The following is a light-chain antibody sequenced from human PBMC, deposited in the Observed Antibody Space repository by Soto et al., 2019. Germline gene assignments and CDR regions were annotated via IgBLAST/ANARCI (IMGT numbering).Light chain of an antibody. Sequence: QSALTQPASVSGSPGQSITISCTGTSSDVGGYNYVSWYQQHPGKAPKVMIYEVTNRPSGVSHRFSGSKSGNTASLTISRLQAEDEADYYCSSYTSSSTLYVFGTGTKLTVL. J-gene: IGLJ1*01. CDR2: EVT. CDR1: SSDVGGYNY. V-gene: IGLV2-14*01. CDR3: SSYTSSSTLYV.